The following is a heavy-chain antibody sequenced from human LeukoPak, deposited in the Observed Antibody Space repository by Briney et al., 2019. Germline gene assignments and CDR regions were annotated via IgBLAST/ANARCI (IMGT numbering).Heavy chain of an antibody. CDR1: GGSISISSYY. Sequence: SETLSLTCTVSGGSISISSYYWGWLRRPPGKGPQWIGSIYYSGNTYYNPSLESRVTISVDTSKSQFSLKVISVTSADTAVYYCARAPDDLLVVPAARGYYFDYWGQGTLVTVSS. D-gene: IGHD2-2*01. V-gene: IGHV4-39*01. CDR2: IYYSGNT. CDR3: ARAPDDLLVVPAARGYYFDY. J-gene: IGHJ4*02.